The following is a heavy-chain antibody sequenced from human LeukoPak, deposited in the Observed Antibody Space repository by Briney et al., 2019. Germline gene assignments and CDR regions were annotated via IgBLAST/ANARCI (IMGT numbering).Heavy chain of an antibody. J-gene: IGHJ6*03. CDR1: GYTFTGYY. Sequence: ASVKVSCKASGYTFTGYYMHWVRQAPGQGLEWMGWINPNSGGTNYAQKFQGRVTMTRDTSISTAYMELSRLRSDDTVVYYCARAVRDGYIDYYYYMDVRGKGTTVTVSS. D-gene: IGHD5-24*01. CDR3: ARAVRDGYIDYYYYMDV. CDR2: INPNSGGT. V-gene: IGHV1-2*02.